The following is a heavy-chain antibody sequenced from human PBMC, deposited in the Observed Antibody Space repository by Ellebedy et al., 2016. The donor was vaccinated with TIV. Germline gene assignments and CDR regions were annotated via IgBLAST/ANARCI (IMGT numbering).Heavy chain of an antibody. CDR1: EFTFSDYY. CDR2: ISHSSKTI. D-gene: IGHD1-26*01. J-gene: IGHJ6*02. V-gene: IGHV3-11*04. CDR3: AKERYSGILYYYYGMDV. Sequence: GGSLRLSCAASEFTFSDYYMSWIRQAPGKGLEWISYISHSSKTIYYADSVKGRFTISRDNSKNTLYLQVNSLRVEDTAVYYCAKERYSGILYYYYGMDVWGQGTTVTVSS.